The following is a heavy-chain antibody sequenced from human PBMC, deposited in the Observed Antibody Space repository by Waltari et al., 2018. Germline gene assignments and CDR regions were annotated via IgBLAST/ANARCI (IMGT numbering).Heavy chain of an antibody. CDR2: VRYDGNNQ. D-gene: IGHD1-1*01. J-gene: IGHJ5*02. CDR1: GFSFSTFG. Sequence: QVSLVESGGVVVRPGGSLRLACTASGFSFSTFGIHWIRQAPGKGLEWVAYVRYDGNNQEYADSVKGRFTISRDNSKNTLYLQMNSLTLEDTALYFCAKGLGTVTDLWGQGTVVTVSS. CDR3: AKGLGTVTDL. V-gene: IGHV3-30*02.